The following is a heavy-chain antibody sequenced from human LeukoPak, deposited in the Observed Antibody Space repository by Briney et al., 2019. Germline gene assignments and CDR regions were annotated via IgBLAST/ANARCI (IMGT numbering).Heavy chain of an antibody. CDR2: ISHDGNNK. J-gene: IGHJ6*02. CDR3: ANAGRDSTSTISCGMDV. CDR1: GITFSTYG. V-gene: IGHV3-30*18. D-gene: IGHD6-13*01. Sequence: GGSLRLSCVASGITFSTYGMYWVRQAPGKGLEWVAVISHDGNNKYYADSVKGRFTISRDNSRNTLYLQMNSLRAEDTAVYYCANAGRDSTSTISCGMDVWGQGTTVTVSS.